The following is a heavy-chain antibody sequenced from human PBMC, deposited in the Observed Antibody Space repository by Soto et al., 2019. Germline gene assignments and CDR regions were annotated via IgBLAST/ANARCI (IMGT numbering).Heavy chain of an antibody. CDR1: GFTFSTHA. CDR2: VSFDGSNK. J-gene: IGHJ4*02. CDR3: ARDQTGITTAGGGRIDH. Sequence: QVQLVESGGGVVQPGRSLRLSCAASGFTFSTHAMHWVRQAPGKGLECVAIVSFDGSNKYYADSVKGRFTISRDNSKNTLYRQMSGLTPEDTALYYCARDQTGITTAGGGRIDHWGQGTLVTVSS. D-gene: IGHD6-13*01. V-gene: IGHV3-30-3*01.